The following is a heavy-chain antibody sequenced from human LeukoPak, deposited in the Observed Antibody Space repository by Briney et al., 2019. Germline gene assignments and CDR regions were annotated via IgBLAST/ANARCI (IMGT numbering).Heavy chain of an antibody. CDR2: IKQDGSEK. CDR1: GFTFSSYW. V-gene: IGHV3-7*04. Sequence: PGGSLRLSCAASGFTFSSYWMSWVRQAPGKGLEWVANIKQDGSEKYYVDSVKGRFTISRDNAKNSLYLQMNSLRAEDTAVYYCARELWLFDDTLTGSGFDYWGQGTLVTVSS. J-gene: IGHJ4*02. D-gene: IGHD3-9*01. CDR3: ARELWLFDDTLTGSGFDY.